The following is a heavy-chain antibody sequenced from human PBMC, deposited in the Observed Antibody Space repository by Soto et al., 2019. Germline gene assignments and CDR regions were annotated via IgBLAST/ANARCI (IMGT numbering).Heavy chain of an antibody. Sequence: VASVKVSCKASGGTFSSYAISWVRQAPGQGLEWMGGIIPIFGTANYAHKFQGRVTITAXXXXXXAXMXLXXXRSEETAVYYCARDQGVTYYYYGMDVWGQGTTVTVSS. V-gene: IGHV1-69*06. CDR3: ARDQGVTYYYYGMDV. J-gene: IGHJ6*02. CDR1: GGTFSSYA. CDR2: IIPIFGTA. D-gene: IGHD5-18*01.